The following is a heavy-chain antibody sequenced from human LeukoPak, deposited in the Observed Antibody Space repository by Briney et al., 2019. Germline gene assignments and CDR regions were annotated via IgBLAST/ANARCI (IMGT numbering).Heavy chain of an antibody. D-gene: IGHD6-6*01. CDR1: GFTFSSYE. CDR3: ARGLSGYASSLGY. V-gene: IGHV3-74*01. CDR2: INSDGSST. J-gene: IGHJ4*02. Sequence: PGRSLRLSCAASGFTFSSYEMNWVRQAPGKGLVWVSRINSDGSSTSYADSVRGRFSISRDNAKNTLYLQMNSLRAEDTAVYYCARGLSGYASSLGYWGQGTLVTVSA.